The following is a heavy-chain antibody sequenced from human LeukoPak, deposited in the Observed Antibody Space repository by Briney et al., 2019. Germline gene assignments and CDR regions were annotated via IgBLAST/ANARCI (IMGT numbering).Heavy chain of an antibody. Sequence: GGSLRLSCAASGFXFSHYSINWVRQAPGKGLKWVSSISASSSFIYYADSLKGRFTISRDNAKNSLYLQMNSLRAEDTAVFYCARGYCSRTSCEDFDYWGQGTLVTVSS. D-gene: IGHD2-2*01. V-gene: IGHV3-21*01. CDR3: ARGYCSRTSCEDFDY. J-gene: IGHJ4*02. CDR2: ISASSSFI. CDR1: GFXFSHYS.